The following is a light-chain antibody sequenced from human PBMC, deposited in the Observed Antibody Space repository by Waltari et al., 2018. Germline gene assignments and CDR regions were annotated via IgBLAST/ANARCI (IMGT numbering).Light chain of an antibody. J-gene: IGLJ2*01. CDR3: QSYDTTLRGSI. Sequence: QSVLTQPPSLSGAPGQRVTFSCTGSSSNIGAGYYVHWYQQLPGTAPKLPIYDNDNRPAGVPDRFSGSKSGTSASLAITGLQAEDEADYYCQSYDTTLRGSIFGGGTKLTVL. CDR2: DND. CDR1: SSNIGAGYY. V-gene: IGLV1-40*01.